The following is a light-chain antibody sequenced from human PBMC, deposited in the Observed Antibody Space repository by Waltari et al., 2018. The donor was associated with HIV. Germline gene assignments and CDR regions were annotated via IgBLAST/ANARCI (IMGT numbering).Light chain of an antibody. CDR1: SSNIGNDN. CDR3: VGWDASLSAYV. Sequence: QSVLTQPPSASGTPGQRVTISCSGSSSNIGNDNVYWYQQLPGTTPKLLIYKNIQRPSGVPDRFAGSKSGTSAYLAISGLRSKDEADYYCVGWDASLSAYVFGAGTKVTVL. V-gene: IGLV1-47*01. J-gene: IGLJ1*01. CDR2: KNI.